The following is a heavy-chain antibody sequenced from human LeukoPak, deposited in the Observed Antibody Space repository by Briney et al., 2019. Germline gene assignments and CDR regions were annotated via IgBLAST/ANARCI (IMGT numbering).Heavy chain of an antibody. V-gene: IGHV1-18*01. CDR2: ISAYNGNT. Sequence: ASVKLSCKASGYTFTSYGISWVRQAPGQGLEWMGWISAYNGNTNYAQKLQGRVTMTTDTSTSTAYMELRSLRSDDTAVYYCVSTPGYSSSWYTYFQHWGQGTLVTVSS. CDR1: GYTFTSYG. J-gene: IGHJ1*01. CDR3: VSTPGYSSSWYTYFQH. D-gene: IGHD6-13*01.